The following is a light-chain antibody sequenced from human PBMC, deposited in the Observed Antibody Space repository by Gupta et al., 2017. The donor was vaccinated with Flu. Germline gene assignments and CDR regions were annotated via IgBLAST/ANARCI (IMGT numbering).Light chain of an antibody. J-gene: IGKJ4*01. CDR2: DAS. Sequence: EIVLTQSSDTLSLTPGERATLSCRASQSVSSYLAWYQQKPGQAPRLLIYDASNRATGIPARFSGSGSGTDFTLTISSLEPEDFAVYYCQQRSNWPPLTFGGGTKVEIK. CDR3: QQRSNWPPLT. CDR1: QSVSSY. V-gene: IGKV3-11*01.